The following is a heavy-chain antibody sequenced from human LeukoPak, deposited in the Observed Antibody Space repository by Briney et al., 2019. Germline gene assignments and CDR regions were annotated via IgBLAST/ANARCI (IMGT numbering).Heavy chain of an antibody. D-gene: IGHD2-2*02. J-gene: IGHJ4*02. CDR3: ARIYCSSTSCYSRD. Sequence: PSETLSLTCTVSGGSISSYYWGWIRQPPGKGLEWIGSIYHSGSTYYNPSLKSRVTISVDTSKNQFSLKLSSVTAADTAVYYCARIYCSSTSCYSRDWGQGTLVTVSS. CDR1: GGSISSYY. V-gene: IGHV4-38-2*02. CDR2: IYHSGST.